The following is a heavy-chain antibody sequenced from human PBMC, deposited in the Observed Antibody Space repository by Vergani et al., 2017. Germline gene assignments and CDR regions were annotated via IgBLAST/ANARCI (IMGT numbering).Heavy chain of an antibody. Sequence: EVQLLESGGNLIQPGGSLRLSCGASGFTFSSYAMTWVRLAPGKGLQWVSAISGSGGNTFYTDSVKGRFTISRDNSKDTLYLQMNSLRVEDTAIYYCAKARDPNCKGGNCYSYYDGLDLWGQGTTVTVSS. D-gene: IGHD2-21*01. CDR3: AKARDPNCKGGNCYSYYDGLDL. V-gene: IGHV3-23*01. J-gene: IGHJ6*02. CDR2: ISGSGGNT. CDR1: GFTFSSYA.